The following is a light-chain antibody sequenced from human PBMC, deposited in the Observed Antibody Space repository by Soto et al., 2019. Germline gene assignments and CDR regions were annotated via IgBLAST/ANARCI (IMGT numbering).Light chain of an antibody. CDR2: DAS. CDR1: QSVSRY. Sequence: EIVMTQSPATLSVSPGETATLSCRASQSVSRYLAWYQHRPGQAPRLLIYDASTRATGIPARFSGSGSGTEFILTISGLQSEDFAVYSCQQCSDWPLFTFGQGKRLVIK. V-gene: IGKV3-15*01. J-gene: IGKJ5*01. CDR3: QQCSDWPLFT.